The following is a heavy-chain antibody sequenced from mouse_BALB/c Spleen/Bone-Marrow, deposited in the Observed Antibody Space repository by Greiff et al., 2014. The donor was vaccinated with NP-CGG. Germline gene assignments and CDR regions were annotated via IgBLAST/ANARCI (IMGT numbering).Heavy chain of an antibody. CDR3: TRGLRAWFAY. CDR1: GYTFTSYY. D-gene: IGHD3-1*01. Sequence: LVESGAELVKPGASVKLSCKASGYTFTSYYMYWVKQRPRQGLEWIGGINPSNGGTNFNEKFKSKATLTVDKSSSTAYMQLSSLTSEDSAVYYCTRGLRAWFAYWGQGTLVTVSA. V-gene: IGHV1S81*02. J-gene: IGHJ3*01. CDR2: INPSNGGT.